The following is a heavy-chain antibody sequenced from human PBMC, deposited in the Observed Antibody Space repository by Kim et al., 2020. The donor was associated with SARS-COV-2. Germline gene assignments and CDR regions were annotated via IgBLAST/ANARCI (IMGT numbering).Heavy chain of an antibody. CDR3: ARGGRTTVDF. J-gene: IGHJ4*01. CDR1: GFTFSSYW. Sequence: GGSLRLSCVASGFTFSSYWMTWVRQAPGKGLEWVANMKANGSEQNYVDSMKGRFTISRDNARNSLFLQMNSLRVEDTAVYYCARGGRTTVDFWGDGTGVT. V-gene: IGHV3-7*01. CDR2: MKANGSEQ. D-gene: IGHD1-7*01.